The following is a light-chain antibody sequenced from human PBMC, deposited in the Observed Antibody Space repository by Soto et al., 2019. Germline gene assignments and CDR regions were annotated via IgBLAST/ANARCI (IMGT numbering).Light chain of an antibody. J-gene: IGKJ4*01. V-gene: IGKV1-12*01. CDR2: AAS. CDR1: QDINNW. CDR3: QQANSFQLT. Sequence: DIQMTQSPSSVSASVGDRVKITCRASQDINNWLAWYQQKPGKAPKLLIYAASTLQSGVPSRFSGSGSGTDFTLTISSLQPEDFATYSCQQANSFQLTFGGGTRVEIK.